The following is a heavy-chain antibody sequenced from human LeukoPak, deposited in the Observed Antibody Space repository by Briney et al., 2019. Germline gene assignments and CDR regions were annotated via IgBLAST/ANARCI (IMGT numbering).Heavy chain of an antibody. CDR1: GGSMSSYY. CDR2: IYYSGST. D-gene: IGHD3-9*01. Sequence: PSETLSLTCRVSGGSMSSYYWSWIRQPPGKGLEWIGDIYYSGSTNYNASLKSRVTISVDTSKNQFSLNLSSVTAADTAVYYCARGLTIYDILTAYYTFPYFDYWGQGTLVTVSS. V-gene: IGHV4-59*01. CDR3: ARGLTIYDILTAYYTFPYFDY. J-gene: IGHJ4*02.